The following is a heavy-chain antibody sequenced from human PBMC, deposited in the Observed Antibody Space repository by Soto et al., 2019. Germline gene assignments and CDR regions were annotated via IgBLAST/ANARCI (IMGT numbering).Heavy chain of an antibody. CDR3: AKYGRDDY. D-gene: IGHD1-26*01. J-gene: IGHJ4*02. Sequence: QVQLVESGGGVVQPGRSLRLSCAASGFTFSSYAMHWVRQAPGKGLEWVAVISYDGSNKYYAVSVKGRFTISRDNSKNTLYLQMNSLRAEDTAVYYCAKYGRDDYWGQGTLVTVSS. CDR1: GFTFSSYA. V-gene: IGHV3-30-3*02. CDR2: ISYDGSNK.